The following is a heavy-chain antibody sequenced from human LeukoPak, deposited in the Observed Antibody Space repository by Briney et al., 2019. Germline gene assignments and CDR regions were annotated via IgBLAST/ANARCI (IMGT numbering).Heavy chain of an antibody. CDR2: IIPIFGTA. J-gene: IGHJ4*02. CDR1: GGTFSSYA. CDR3: AREVGMISGIDY. V-gene: IGHV1-69*05. Sequence: GSSVKVSCKASGGTFSSYAISWVRQALGQGLDGLGRIIPIFGTANYAQKFQGRVTITTDESTSTAYMELSSLRSEDTAVYYCAREVGMISGIDYWGQGTLVTVSS. D-gene: IGHD3/OR15-3a*01.